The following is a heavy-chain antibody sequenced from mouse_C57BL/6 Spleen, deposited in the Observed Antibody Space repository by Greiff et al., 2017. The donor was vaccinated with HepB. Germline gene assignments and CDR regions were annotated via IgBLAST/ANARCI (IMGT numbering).Heavy chain of an antibody. J-gene: IGHJ2*01. CDR3: ARSEGDYLYYFDY. CDR2: IDPSDSET. D-gene: IGHD2-4*01. Sequence: VQLQQPGAELVRPGSSVKLSCKASGYTFTSYWMHWVKQRPIQGLEWIGNIDPSDSETHYNQKFKDKATLTVDKSSSTAYMQLSSLTSEDSAVYYCARSEGDYLYYFDYWGQGTTLTVSS. CDR1: GYTFTSYW. V-gene: IGHV1-52*01.